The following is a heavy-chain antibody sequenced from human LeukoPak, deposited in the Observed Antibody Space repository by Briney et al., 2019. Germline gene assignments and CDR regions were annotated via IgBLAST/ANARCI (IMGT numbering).Heavy chain of an antibody. J-gene: IGHJ4*02. CDR1: GGSFSGYY. CDR2: IYHSGST. Sequence: SETLSLTCAVYGGSFSGYYWSWIRQPPGKGLEWIGSIYHSGSTYYNPSLKSRVTISVDTSKNQFSLKLSSVTAADTAVYYCALGYCSGGSCYRATFFDYWGQGTLVTVSS. CDR3: ALGYCSGGSCYRATFFDY. V-gene: IGHV4-34*01. D-gene: IGHD2-15*01.